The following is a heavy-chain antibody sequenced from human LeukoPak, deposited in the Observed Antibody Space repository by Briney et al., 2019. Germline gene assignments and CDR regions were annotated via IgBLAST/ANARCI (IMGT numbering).Heavy chain of an antibody. CDR1: GYTFNANY. CDR2: ISAYNGNT. D-gene: IGHD1-26*01. V-gene: IGHV1-18*04. CDR3: ARDKWDSGSHGFDY. Sequence: ASVKVSCKASGYTFNANYIHWVRQAPGQGLEWMGWISAYNGNTNCAQKLQGRVTMTTDTSTSTAYMELRSLRSDDTAVYYCARDKWDSGSHGFDYWGQGTLVTVSS. J-gene: IGHJ4*02.